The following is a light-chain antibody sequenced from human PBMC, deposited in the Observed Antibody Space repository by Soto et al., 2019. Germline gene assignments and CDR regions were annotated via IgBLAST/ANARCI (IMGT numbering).Light chain of an antibody. CDR2: LND. V-gene: IGLV1-44*01. CDR1: SSNIAGNT. J-gene: IGLJ7*01. CDR3: ATWYDDRNAAV. Sequence: QSVLTQPPSLSGTPGQRVTISCSGSSSNIAGNTVHWYQHLPGTAPKLLIYLNDQQPSGVPGRFSASTSGTSAALAISALQSDDEAAYYYATWYDDRNAAVFGGGTQLTVL.